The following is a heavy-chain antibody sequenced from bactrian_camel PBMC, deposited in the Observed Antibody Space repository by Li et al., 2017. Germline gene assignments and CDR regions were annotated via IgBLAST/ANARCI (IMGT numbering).Heavy chain of an antibody. CDR1: GYIVSSSA. V-gene: IGHV3S31*01. Sequence: VQLVESGGGLVQPGGSLRLSCAASGYIVSSSAMSWVRQAPGKGLEWVSAIHTGGGNTYYADSVKGRFTISRDNAKNTLYLQMNGLKPEDTGMYYCAADRAWVDLARGRGAYWGQGTQVTVS. D-gene: IGHD5*01. CDR2: IHTGGGNT. CDR3: AADRAWVDLARGRGAY. J-gene: IGHJ4*01.